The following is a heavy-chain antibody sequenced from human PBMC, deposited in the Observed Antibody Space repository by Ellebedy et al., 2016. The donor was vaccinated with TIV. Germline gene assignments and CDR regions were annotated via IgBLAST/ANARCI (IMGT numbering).Heavy chain of an antibody. CDR2: IGGGGTT. D-gene: IGHD5-12*01. Sequence: GGSLRLXXAASGFTLSSYVMSWVRQAPGKGLECASRIGGGGTTYYADSVRGRFTISRDNSKNTLFLQMNSLRADDTAVYYCATEDGGYVFDHWGQGVLVTVSS. CDR3: ATEDGGYVFDH. V-gene: IGHV3-23*01. CDR1: GFTLSSYV. J-gene: IGHJ4*02.